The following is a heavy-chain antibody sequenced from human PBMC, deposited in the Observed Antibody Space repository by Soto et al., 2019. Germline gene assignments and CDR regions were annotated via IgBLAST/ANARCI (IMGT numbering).Heavy chain of an antibody. CDR1: GGSINSYC. J-gene: IGHJ4*02. D-gene: IGHD1-1*01. CDR2: IYYSGST. Sequence: PSETLSLTCTVSGGSINSYCWSWIRQPPGKGLEWIGYIYYSGSTNYNPSLKSRVTISVDTSKNQFSLKLSSVTAADTAVYYCARLRTGTLDYWGQGTLVTVSS. CDR3: ARLRTGTLDY. V-gene: IGHV4-59*08.